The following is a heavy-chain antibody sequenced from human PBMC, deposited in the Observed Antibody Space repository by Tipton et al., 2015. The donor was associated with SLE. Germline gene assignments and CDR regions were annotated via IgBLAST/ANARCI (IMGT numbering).Heavy chain of an antibody. D-gene: IGHD3-10*01. J-gene: IGHJ4*02. Sequence: QVQLVQSGAEVKKPGASVKVSCKASGYTFNTYGFTWVRQAPGQGLEWLGWISAYNGNTNYAQKLQGRVTLTTDTSTSTAYMEVRRLRSDDTAVYYCARRDRSSDYWGQGTLVTVSS. CDR1: GYTFNTYG. CDR2: ISAYNGNT. V-gene: IGHV1-18*01. CDR3: ARRDRSSDY.